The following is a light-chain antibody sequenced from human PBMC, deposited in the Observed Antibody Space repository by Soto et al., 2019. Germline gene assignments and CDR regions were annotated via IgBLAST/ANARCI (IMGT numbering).Light chain of an antibody. V-gene: IGLV2-8*01. Sequence: QSALTQPPSASGSPGQSVTISCTGTSSDVGGYNYVSWYQQHPGKAPKLMIYEVSQRPSGVPERFSGSKSGNTASLTVSGLHAEDEADYYCSSSAGSNNLVFGGGTKLTVL. J-gene: IGLJ2*01. CDR3: SSSAGSNNLV. CDR1: SSDVGGYNY. CDR2: EVS.